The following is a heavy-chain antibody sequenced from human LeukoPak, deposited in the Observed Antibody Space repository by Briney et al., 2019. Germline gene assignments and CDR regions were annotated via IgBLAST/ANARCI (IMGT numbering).Heavy chain of an antibody. CDR3: ARGTIRFLEWHN. CDR2: ISSSGSTI. J-gene: IGHJ4*02. V-gene: IGHV3-11*01. D-gene: IGHD3-3*01. Sequence: GGSLRLSCAASGFTLSDYYMSWIRQAPGKGLEWVSYISSSGSTIYYADSVKGRFTVSRDNAKNSLYLQMNSLRAEDTAVYYCARGTIRFLEWHNWGQGTLVTVSS. CDR1: GFTLSDYY.